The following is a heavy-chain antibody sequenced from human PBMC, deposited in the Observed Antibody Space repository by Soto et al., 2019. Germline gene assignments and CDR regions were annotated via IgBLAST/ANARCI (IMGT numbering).Heavy chain of an antibody. CDR1: GFTFSSYA. CDR2: ISGSGGST. D-gene: IGHD2-2*01. Sequence: GGSLRLSCAASGFTFSSYAMSWVRQAPGKGLEWVSAISGSGGSTYYADSVKGRFTISRDNSKNTLYLQMNSLRAEDTAVYYCAKVGAVVPAANGDACDIWGQGTMVTVSS. CDR3: AKVGAVVPAANGDACDI. V-gene: IGHV3-23*01. J-gene: IGHJ3*02.